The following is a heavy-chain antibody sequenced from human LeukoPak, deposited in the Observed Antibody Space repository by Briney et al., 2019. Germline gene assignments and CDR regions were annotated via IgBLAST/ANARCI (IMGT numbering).Heavy chain of an antibody. CDR3: ARLGGLQKTVNWFDP. CDR1: GGTFSSYA. V-gene: IGHV1-69*13. J-gene: IGHJ5*02. D-gene: IGHD5-24*01. CDR2: IIPIFGTA. Sequence: GASVKVSCKASGGTFSSYAISWVRQAPGQGLEWMGGIIPIFGTANYAQKFQGRVTITADESTSTAYMELSSLRSEDTAVYYCARLGGLQKTVNWFDPWGQGTLVTVST.